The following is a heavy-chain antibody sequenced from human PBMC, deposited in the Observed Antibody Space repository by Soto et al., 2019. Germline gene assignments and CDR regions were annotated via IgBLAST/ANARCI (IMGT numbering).Heavy chain of an antibody. V-gene: IGHV3-23*01. Sequence: VGSLRLSCASSAFTFSSYAMSWVRQSPGKGLEWVSAISGSGDSTHYADSVKGRFTISRDNSKAILYLQMNSLRAEDTAVYYCAAWAQTATEVHWGQGTLVTVSS. D-gene: IGHD2-15*01. J-gene: IGHJ4*02. CDR1: AFTFSSYA. CDR2: ISGSGDST. CDR3: AAWAQTATEVH.